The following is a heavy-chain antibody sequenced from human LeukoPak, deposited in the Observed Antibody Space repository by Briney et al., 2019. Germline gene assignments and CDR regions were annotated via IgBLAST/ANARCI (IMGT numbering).Heavy chain of an antibody. J-gene: IGHJ5*02. CDR2: INHSGST. V-gene: IGHV4-34*01. CDR3: AMAMVRGLTSWFDP. Sequence: SETPSLTCAVYGGSFSGYYWSWIRQPPGKGLEWIGEINHSGSTDYNPSLKSRVTISVDTSKNQFSLKLSSVTAADTAVYYCAMAMVRGLTSWFDPWGQGILVTVSS. CDR1: GGSFSGYY. D-gene: IGHD3-10*01.